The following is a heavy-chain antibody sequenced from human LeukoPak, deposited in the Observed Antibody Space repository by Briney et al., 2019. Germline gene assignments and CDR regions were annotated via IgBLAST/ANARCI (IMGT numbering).Heavy chain of an antibody. Sequence: GGSLRLSCAASGFTFSICAMNWVRQAPGKGLEWVSGICGSGGNTYYADSVKGRFTISRDSSKNTVYLQMNSLTAEDTALYYCAKADGSYKTLIDYWGQGTLVTVSS. D-gene: IGHD3-10*01. CDR2: ICGSGGNT. V-gene: IGHV3-23*01. CDR1: GFTFSICA. J-gene: IGHJ4*02. CDR3: AKADGSYKTLIDY.